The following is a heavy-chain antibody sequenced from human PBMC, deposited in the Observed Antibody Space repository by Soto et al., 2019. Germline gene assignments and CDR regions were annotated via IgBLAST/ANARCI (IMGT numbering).Heavy chain of an antibody. Sequence: SETLSLTCTVSGGSISSYYWSWIRQPPGKGLEWIGYIYYSGSTNYNPSLKSRVTISVDTSKNQFSLKLSSVTAADTAVYYCARVYQLGATVFDAFDIWGQGTMVTVSS. J-gene: IGHJ3*02. CDR2: IYYSGST. D-gene: IGHD1-26*01. V-gene: IGHV4-59*01. CDR3: ARVYQLGATVFDAFDI. CDR1: GGSISSYY.